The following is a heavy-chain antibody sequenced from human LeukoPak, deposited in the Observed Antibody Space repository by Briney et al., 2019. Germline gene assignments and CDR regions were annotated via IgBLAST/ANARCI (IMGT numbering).Heavy chain of an antibody. CDR1: GYTFTGYY. V-gene: IGHV1-2*02. Sequence: ASVKVSCKASGYTFTGYYMHWVRQAPGQGLEWMGWINPNSGGTNYAQKFQGRVTMTRDTSISTAYMELSRLRSDDTAVYYCARGSGWSSNAFDIWGQGTMVTVSS. CDR3: ARGSGWSSNAFDI. D-gene: IGHD6-19*01. J-gene: IGHJ3*02. CDR2: INPNSGGT.